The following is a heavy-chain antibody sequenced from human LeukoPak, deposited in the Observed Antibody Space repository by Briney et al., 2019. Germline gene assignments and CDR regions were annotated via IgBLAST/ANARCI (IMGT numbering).Heavy chain of an antibody. CDR3: SAGGVCDLFDY. V-gene: IGHV1-24*01. CDR2: FDPGDGET. D-gene: IGHD2-8*01. CDR1: ASTLTDLS. Sequence: SVKLSGQVSASTLTDLSIRWVRQAPGNVIGWMGGFDPGDGETIYTQEFQGRVTMNEDTSTDTAYMELSSLRSEDKAVYYCSAGGVCDLFDYWGQGTLVTVSS. J-gene: IGHJ4*02.